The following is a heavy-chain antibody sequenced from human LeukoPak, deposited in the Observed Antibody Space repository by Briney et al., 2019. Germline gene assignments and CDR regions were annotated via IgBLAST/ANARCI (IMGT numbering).Heavy chain of an antibody. CDR2: ISGSGSTT. CDR3: ARDGYDSSGYYDY. D-gene: IGHD3-22*01. CDR1: GFTFSNYA. V-gene: IGHV3-23*01. Sequence: GGSLRLSCAASGFTFSNYALTWVRQAPGKGLEWVSAISGSGSTTYYADSVKGRFAISRDNSKNTLYLQMNSLRAEDTAVYYCARDGYDSSGYYDYWGQGTLVTVSS. J-gene: IGHJ4*02.